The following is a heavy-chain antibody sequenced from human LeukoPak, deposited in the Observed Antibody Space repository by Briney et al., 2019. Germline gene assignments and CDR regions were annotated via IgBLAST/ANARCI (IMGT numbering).Heavy chain of an antibody. Sequence: SSVKVSCKASGGTFSSYAISWVRQAPGQGLEWMGRIIPILGIANYAQKFQGRVTITADKSTSTAYMELSSLRSEDTAVYYCARDYYGSGTPPPSKYWGQGTLVTVSS. CDR2: IIPILGIA. CDR1: GGTFSSYA. J-gene: IGHJ4*02. D-gene: IGHD3-10*01. CDR3: ARDYYGSGTPPPSKY. V-gene: IGHV1-69*04.